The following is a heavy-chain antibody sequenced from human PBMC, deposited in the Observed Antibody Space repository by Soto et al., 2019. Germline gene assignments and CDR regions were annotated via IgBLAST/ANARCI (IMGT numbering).Heavy chain of an antibody. J-gene: IGHJ4*02. CDR1: GYSFTTYG. D-gene: IGHD3-3*02. CDR2: ITTYNGNT. CDR3: ARVTLAPAYNPFDY. Sequence: QVQLVQSGAEVEKPGASVTVSCKASGYSFTTYGITWVRQAPGQGLEWMGWITTYNGNTHYAQKFRGRVTMTTDTSTSTAYMELRTLRSHDTAVYYCARVTLAPAYNPFDYCGQGTLVTVSS. V-gene: IGHV1-18*01.